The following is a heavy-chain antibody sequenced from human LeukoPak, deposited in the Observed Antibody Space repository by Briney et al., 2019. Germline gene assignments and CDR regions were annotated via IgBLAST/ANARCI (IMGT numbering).Heavy chain of an antibody. CDR2: ISSSSSYI. D-gene: IGHD5-12*01. J-gene: IGHJ4*02. CDR1: GFTFSSYS. V-gene: IGHV3-21*01. Sequence: GGSLRLSCAASGFTFSSYSMNWVRQAPGKGLEWVSSISSSSSYIYYADSVKGRFTISRDNAKNSLYLQMNSLRAEDAAVYYCARSPSGYDFDYWGQGTLVTVSS. CDR3: ARSPSGYDFDY.